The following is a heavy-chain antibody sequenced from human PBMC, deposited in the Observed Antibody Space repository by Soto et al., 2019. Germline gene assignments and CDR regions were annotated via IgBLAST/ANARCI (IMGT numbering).Heavy chain of an antibody. V-gene: IGHV1-3*01. CDR3: ARGSGPMIEWH. Sequence: ASVKVSCKASGYTFTSYAMHWVRQAPGQRLEWMGWINAGNSNTKYSQKFKGRVTITRDTSASTAYMELSSLRSEDTAVYYCARGSGPMIEWHWGQGTLVTVSS. J-gene: IGHJ4*02. CDR2: INAGNSNT. CDR1: GYTFTSYA. D-gene: IGHD3-22*01.